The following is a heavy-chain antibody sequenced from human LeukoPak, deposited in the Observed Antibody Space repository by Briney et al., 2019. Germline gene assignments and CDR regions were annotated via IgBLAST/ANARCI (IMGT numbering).Heavy chain of an antibody. Sequence: SETLSLTCTVSGGSISSYYWSWIRQPPGKGLEWIGYIYYSGSTNYNPSLKSRVTISVDTSKNQSSLKLSSVTAADTAVYYCARQARITMVRAPNWFDPWGQGTLVTVSP. J-gene: IGHJ5*02. CDR3: ARQARITMVRAPNWFDP. V-gene: IGHV4-59*08. D-gene: IGHD3-10*01. CDR1: GGSISSYY. CDR2: IYYSGST.